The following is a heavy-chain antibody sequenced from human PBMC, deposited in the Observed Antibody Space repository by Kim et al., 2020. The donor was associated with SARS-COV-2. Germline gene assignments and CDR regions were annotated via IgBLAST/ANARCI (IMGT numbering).Heavy chain of an antibody. CDR2: IYYSGST. CDR1: GGSISSGGYY. D-gene: IGHD6-13*01. Sequence: SETLSLTCTVSGGSISSGGYYWSWIRQHPGKGLEWIGYIYYSGSTYYNPSLKSRVTISVDTSKNQFSLKLSSVTAADTAVYYCARDRGQQRPFDYWGQGTLVTVSS. V-gene: IGHV4-31*03. CDR3: ARDRGQQRPFDY. J-gene: IGHJ4*02.